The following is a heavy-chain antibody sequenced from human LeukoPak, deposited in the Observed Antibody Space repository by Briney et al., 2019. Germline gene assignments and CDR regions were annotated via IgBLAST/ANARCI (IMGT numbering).Heavy chain of an antibody. D-gene: IGHD3-22*01. CDR3: ARSQGHTTQYYDSSGAIDY. V-gene: IGHV1-46*01. CDR1: GYTFTSYG. CDR2: INPSGGST. J-gene: IGHJ4*02. Sequence: ASVKVSCKASGYTFTSYGISWVRQAPGQGLEWMGIINPSGGSTSYAQKFQDRVTMTRDTSTSTVYMELSSLRSEDTAMYYCARSQGHTTQYYDSSGAIDYWGQGTLVTVSS.